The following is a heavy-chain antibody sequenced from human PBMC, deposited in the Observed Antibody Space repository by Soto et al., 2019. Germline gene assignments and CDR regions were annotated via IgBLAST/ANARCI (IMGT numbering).Heavy chain of an antibody. Sequence: PVESLKISCKDSGHIFTNYWIVCFLQMPVKVLEWMGTIYPDDSETRYSPSFQGQVTISADKSINTAYLQWSSLKASDTAIYYCATTQSSATFKTYYYDMHVWGQGTTVTVSS. V-gene: IGHV5-51*01. D-gene: IGHD3-10*01. CDR3: ATTQSSATFKTYYYDMHV. CDR1: GHIFTNYW. CDR2: IYPDDSET. J-gene: IGHJ6*02.